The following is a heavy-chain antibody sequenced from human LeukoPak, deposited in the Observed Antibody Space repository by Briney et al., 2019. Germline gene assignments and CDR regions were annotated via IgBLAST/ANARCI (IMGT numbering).Heavy chain of an antibody. CDR2: IYYSGST. Sequence: PSETLYLTCTVSGGSISSGGYYWSWIRQHPGKGLEWIGYIYYSGSTYYNPSLKSRVTISVDTSKNQFSLKLSSVTAADTAVYYCARADYGDYHDLMYYFDYWGQGTLVTVSS. D-gene: IGHD4-17*01. CDR3: ARADYGDYHDLMYYFDY. J-gene: IGHJ4*02. V-gene: IGHV4-31*03. CDR1: GGSISSGGYY.